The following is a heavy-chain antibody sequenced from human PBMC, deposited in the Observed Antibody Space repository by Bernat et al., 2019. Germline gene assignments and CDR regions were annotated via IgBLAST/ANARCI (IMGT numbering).Heavy chain of an antibody. CDR2: IWYDGSNK. Sequence: QVQLVESGGGVVQPGRSLRLSCAASGFTFSSYGMHWVRQAPGKGLEWVAVIWYDGSNKYYADSVKGRFTISRDNSKNTLYLQMNSLRAEDTAVYYCATYGDLHEAFDIWGQGTMVTVSS. V-gene: IGHV3-33*01. CDR1: GFTFSSYG. CDR3: ATYGDLHEAFDI. J-gene: IGHJ3*02. D-gene: IGHD4-17*01.